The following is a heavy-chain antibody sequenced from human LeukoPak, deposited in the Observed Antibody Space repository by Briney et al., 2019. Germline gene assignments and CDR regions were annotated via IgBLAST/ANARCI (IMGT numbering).Heavy chain of an antibody. CDR2: IYTSGST. D-gene: IGHD2-2*02. CDR3: ARGLLDRTSRRIDY. J-gene: IGHJ4*02. CDR1: GGSISSGSYY. V-gene: IGHV4-61*02. Sequence: PSETLSLTCAVSGGSISSGSYYWSWIRQPAGKGLEWIGRIYTSGSTNYNPSLKSRVTISVDTSKNQFSLKLSSVTAADTAVYYCARGLLDRTSRRIDYWGQGTLVTVSS.